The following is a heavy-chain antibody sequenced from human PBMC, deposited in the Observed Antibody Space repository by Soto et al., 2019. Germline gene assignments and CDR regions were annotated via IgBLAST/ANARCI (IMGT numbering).Heavy chain of an antibody. V-gene: IGHV3-21*01. CDR1: GFTFSSYS. Sequence: GGSLRLSCAASGFTFSSYSMNWVRQAPGKGLEWVSSISSSCSYIYYADSVKGRFTISRDNAKNSLYLQMNSLRAEDTAVYYCARDPQYRKPDYYYYGMDVWGQGTTVTVSS. CDR3: ARDPQYRKPDYYYYGMDV. CDR2: ISSSCSYI. J-gene: IGHJ6*02. D-gene: IGHD5-18*01.